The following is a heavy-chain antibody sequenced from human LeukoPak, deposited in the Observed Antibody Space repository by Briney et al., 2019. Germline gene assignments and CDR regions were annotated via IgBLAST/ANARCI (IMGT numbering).Heavy chain of an antibody. V-gene: IGHV3-7*04. D-gene: IGHD5-12*01. Sequence: PGGSLRLSCAASGFTFSSYWMSWVRQAPGKGLEWVANIRQDGSEKYYVDSVKGRFTISRDNAKNSLYLQMNSLRVEDTAVYYCARASGSWIYYGMDVWGQGTTVTVSS. CDR3: ARASGSWIYYGMDV. CDR1: GFTFSSYW. J-gene: IGHJ6*02. CDR2: IRQDGSEK.